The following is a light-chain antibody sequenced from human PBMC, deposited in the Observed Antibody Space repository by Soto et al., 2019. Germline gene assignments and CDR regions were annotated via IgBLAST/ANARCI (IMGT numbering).Light chain of an antibody. J-gene: IGLJ2*01. CDR3: GTWDSSLSGVV. CDR1: TSNIGNTY. Sequence: QSVLTQPPSVSAAPGQTVTISCSGSTSNIGNTYVSWYQQLPGAAPKLLFYDRNNRPPGIPDRFSGSKSGTSATLAITGLQTGDEADYYCGTWDSSLSGVVFGGGTQLTVL. CDR2: DRN. V-gene: IGLV1-51*01.